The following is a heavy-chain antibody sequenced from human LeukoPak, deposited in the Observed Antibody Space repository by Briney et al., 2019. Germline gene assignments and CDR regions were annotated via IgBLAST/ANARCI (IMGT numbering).Heavy chain of an antibody. CDR1: GISLSNYA. J-gene: IGHJ4*02. V-gene: IGHV3-30*03. D-gene: IGHD2-15*01. CDR2: ISYDGSTK. CDR3: ARVLETDCTGGSCYSGLDY. Sequence: GGSLRLSCVVSGISLSNYAMTWVRQAPGKGLEWVALISYDGSTKHYADSVKGRFTISRDNSKNTLSLQINSLRSEDTAVYYCARVLETDCTGGSCYSGLDYWGQGTLVTVSS.